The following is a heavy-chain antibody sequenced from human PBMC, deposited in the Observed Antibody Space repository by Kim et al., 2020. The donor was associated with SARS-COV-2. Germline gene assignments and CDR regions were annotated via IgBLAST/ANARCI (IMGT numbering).Heavy chain of an antibody. V-gene: IGHV4-4*02. CDR3: AKTGRGAAAGRDYYMDV. D-gene: IGHD6-13*01. J-gene: IGHJ6*03. Sequence: LKSRVTISVDKSKNQFSLKLSSVTAADTAVYYCAKTGRGAAAGRDYYMDVWGKGTTVTVSS.